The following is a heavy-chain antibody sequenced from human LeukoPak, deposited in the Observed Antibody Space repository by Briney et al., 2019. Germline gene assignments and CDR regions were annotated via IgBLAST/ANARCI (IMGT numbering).Heavy chain of an antibody. CDR1: GGSISSSNW. Sequence: PSETLSLTCAVSGGSISSSNWWSWVRQPPGKGLEWIGEIYHSGSTNYNPSLKIRVTVSVDKSKNQFSLKLSCVIAADTAVYYCARALLEWPDAFDMWAQGTMVNVSS. D-gene: IGHD3-3*01. J-gene: IGHJ3*02. CDR3: ARALLEWPDAFDM. V-gene: IGHV4-4*02. CDR2: IYHSGST.